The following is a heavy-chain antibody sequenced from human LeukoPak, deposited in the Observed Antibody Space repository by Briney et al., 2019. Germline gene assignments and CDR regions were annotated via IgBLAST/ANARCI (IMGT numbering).Heavy chain of an antibody. CDR1: GFTFSSYG. J-gene: IGHJ4*02. CDR3: AKAGATVTKPFDY. Sequence: GGSLRLSCAASGFTFSSYGMHWVRQAPGKGLEWVAVISYDGSNKYYADSVKGRFTISRDNSKNTLYLQMNSLRAEDTAVYYCAKAGATVTKPFDYWGQGTLVTVSS. CDR2: ISYDGSNK. V-gene: IGHV3-30*18. D-gene: IGHD4-17*01.